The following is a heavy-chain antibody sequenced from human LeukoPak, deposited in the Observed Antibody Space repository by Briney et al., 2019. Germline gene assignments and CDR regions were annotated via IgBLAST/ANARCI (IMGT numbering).Heavy chain of an antibody. CDR3: VRDRTLSVRDGFILA. CDR2: ISGSSSAI. Sequence: GGSLRLSCAASGFTFSAYNMIWVRQAPGKGLEWLSYISGSSSAIYYADSVQGRFTISRDNAKNSLSLQMSSLRVEDTAVYYCVRDRTLSVRDGFILAWGQGTLVTVSS. D-gene: IGHD5-24*01. J-gene: IGHJ5*02. V-gene: IGHV3-48*01. CDR1: GFTFSAYN.